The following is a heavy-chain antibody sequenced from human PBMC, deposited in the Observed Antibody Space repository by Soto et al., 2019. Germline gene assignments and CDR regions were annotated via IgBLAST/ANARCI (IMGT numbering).Heavy chain of an antibody. D-gene: IGHD3-3*01. V-gene: IGHV1-58*01. CDR2: IVVGSGNT. Sequence: GASVKVSCKASGFTFTSSAVQWVRQARGQRLEWIGWIVVGSGNTNYAQKFQERVTITRDMSTSTAYMELSSLRSEDTAVYYCAADAGFDFWSGYYEYWGQGTLVTVSS. CDR3: AADAGFDFWSGYYEY. CDR1: GFTFTSSA. J-gene: IGHJ4*02.